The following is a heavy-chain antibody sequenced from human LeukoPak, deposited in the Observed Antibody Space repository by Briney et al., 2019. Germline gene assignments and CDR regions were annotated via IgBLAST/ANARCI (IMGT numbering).Heavy chain of an antibody. V-gene: IGHV4-59*06. CDR2: IYYSGST. D-gene: IGHD5-18*01. Sequence: SEALSLTCTVSGGSISSYYWSWIRQHPGKGLEWIGYIYYSGSTYYNPSLKSRVIISEDTSKNQFSLKLSSVTAADTAVYYCASRIGYSYGIDYWGQGTLVTVSS. CDR3: ASRIGYSYGIDY. J-gene: IGHJ4*02. CDR1: GGSISSYY.